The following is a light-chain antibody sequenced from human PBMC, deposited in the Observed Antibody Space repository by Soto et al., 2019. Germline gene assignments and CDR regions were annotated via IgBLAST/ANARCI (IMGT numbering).Light chain of an antibody. CDR3: SSYAGSSARVV. CDR2: EGT. CDR1: STDFENYNL. Sequence: QSARTQPASLSGSPGQSITISCTRSSTDFENYNLVSWYQHCPDKAPKLIIYEGTKRPSEISDRFSGSESDTTASLIISGLQPEDEADYYCSSYAGSSARVVFGGGTKLTVL. J-gene: IGLJ2*01. V-gene: IGLV2-23*01.